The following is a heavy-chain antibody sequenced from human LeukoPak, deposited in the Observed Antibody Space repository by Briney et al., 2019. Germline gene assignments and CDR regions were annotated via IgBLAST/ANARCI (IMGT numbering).Heavy chain of an antibody. Sequence: SETLSLTCTVSGDSISNYYWSWIRQPPGKGLEWIGCIDNSGSTNYNPSLKSRVTISADTSKNQFSLKLTSVTAVDTAIYYCAKNILTGLDWFDPWGQGTLVTVSS. CDR3: AKNILTGLDWFDP. CDR2: IDNSGST. D-gene: IGHD3-9*01. J-gene: IGHJ5*02. CDR1: GDSISNYY. V-gene: IGHV4-59*01.